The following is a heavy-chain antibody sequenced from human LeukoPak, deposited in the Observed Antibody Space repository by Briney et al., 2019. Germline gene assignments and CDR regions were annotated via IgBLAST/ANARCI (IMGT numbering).Heavy chain of an antibody. CDR2: ISSSGSTI. CDR1: GFTFSSYE. CDR3: ARERPPGQQLTHYYYGMDV. D-gene: IGHD6-13*01. Sequence: GGSLRLSCAASGFTFSSYEMNWVRQAPGKGLEWVSYISSSGSTIYYADSVKGRFTISRDNAKNSLYLQMNSLRAEDTAVYYCARERPPGQQLTHYYYGMDVWGQGTTVTVSS. V-gene: IGHV3-48*03. J-gene: IGHJ6*02.